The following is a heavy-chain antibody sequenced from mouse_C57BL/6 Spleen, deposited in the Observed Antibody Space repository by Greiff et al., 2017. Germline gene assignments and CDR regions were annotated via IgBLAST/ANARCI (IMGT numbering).Heavy chain of an antibody. Sequence: QVQLQQSGAELVRPGTSVKVSCKASGYAFTNYLIEWVKQRPGPGLEWIGVINPGSGGTNYNEKFKGKATLTADKSSSTAYMQLSSLTSEDSAVYFCARDYGSSYVNLFAYWGQGTLVTVSA. D-gene: IGHD1-1*01. CDR3: ARDYGSSYVNLFAY. V-gene: IGHV1-54*01. CDR1: GYAFTNYL. CDR2: INPGSGGT. J-gene: IGHJ3*01.